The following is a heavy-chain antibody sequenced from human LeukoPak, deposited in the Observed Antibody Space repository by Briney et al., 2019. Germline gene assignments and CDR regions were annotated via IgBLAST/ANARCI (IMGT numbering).Heavy chain of an antibody. CDR2: ISPYTGNT. V-gene: IGHV1-18*01. CDR3: ARDRAPEITIFGISNNWFDP. D-gene: IGHD3-3*01. Sequence: EASVKVSCKASGYTFTNYGITWVRQAPGQGLEWMGWISPYTGNTNYAQKLQGRATMTTDTSTSTAYMELRSLRSDDTAVYYCARDRAPEITIFGISNNWFDPWGQGTLVTVSS. CDR1: GYTFTNYG. J-gene: IGHJ5*02.